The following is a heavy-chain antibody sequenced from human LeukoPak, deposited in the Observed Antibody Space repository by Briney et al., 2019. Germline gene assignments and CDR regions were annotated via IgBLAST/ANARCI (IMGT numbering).Heavy chain of an antibody. CDR1: GGSISSSSCY. J-gene: IGHJ4*02. CDR2: IYYSGST. D-gene: IGHD6-6*01. Sequence: SETLSLTCTVSGGSISSSSCYWGWIRQPPGKGLEWIGSIYYSGSTYYNPSLKSRVTISVDTSKNQFSLKLSSVTAADTAVYYCASAYSSSYYFDYWGQGTLVTVSS. V-gene: IGHV4-39*01. CDR3: ASAYSSSYYFDY.